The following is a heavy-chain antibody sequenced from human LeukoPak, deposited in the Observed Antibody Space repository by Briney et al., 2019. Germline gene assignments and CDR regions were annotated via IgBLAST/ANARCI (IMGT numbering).Heavy chain of an antibody. CDR1: GGSFSGYY. J-gene: IGHJ5*02. CDR3: ARGGWLTPFDP. CDR2: INHSGST. Sequence: SETLSLTCAVHGGSFSGYYWSWIRQPPGKGLEWIGEINHSGSTNYNPSLKSRVTISVDTSKNQFSLKLSSVTAADTAVYYCARGGWLTPFDPWGQGTLVTVSS. D-gene: IGHD3-22*01. V-gene: IGHV4-34*01.